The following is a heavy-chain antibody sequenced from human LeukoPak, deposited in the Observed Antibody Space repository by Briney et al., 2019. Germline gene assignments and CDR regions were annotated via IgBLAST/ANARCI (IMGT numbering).Heavy chain of an antibody. CDR3: AELGITMIGGG. V-gene: IGHV3-48*03. D-gene: IGHD3-10*02. Sequence: PWGSLTLSCAASGFTFSSYEMNWVRQAPGKGLEWVSYISSSGSTISYADSVKGRFTISRDNAKNSLYLQMNSLRAEDTAVYYCAELGITMIGGGWGKGTTVTISS. J-gene: IGHJ6*04. CDR2: ISSSGSTI. CDR1: GFTFSSYE.